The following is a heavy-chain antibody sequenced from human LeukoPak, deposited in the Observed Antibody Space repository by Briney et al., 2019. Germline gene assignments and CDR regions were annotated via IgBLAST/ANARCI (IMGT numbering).Heavy chain of an antibody. D-gene: IGHD2-15*01. J-gene: IGHJ4*02. CDR3: ARGEYCTGGSCYFDY. Sequence: PGGSLRLSCAASGFTFSSYAMSWVRQAPGKRLEWVSAISGSGGSTYYADSVKGRFTISRDNAKNSLYLQMNSLRAEDTAIYYCARGEYCTGGSCYFDYWGQGTLVTVSS. CDR1: GFTFSSYA. V-gene: IGHV3-23*01. CDR2: ISGSGGST.